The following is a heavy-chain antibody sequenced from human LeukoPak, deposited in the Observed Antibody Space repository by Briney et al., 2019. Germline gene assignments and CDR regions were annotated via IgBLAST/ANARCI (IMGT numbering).Heavy chain of an antibody. Sequence: SETLSLTCTVSGGSISSGGYYWSWIRQHPGKGLEWIGYIYYSGSTYYNPSLKSRVTISVDTSKNQFSLKLSSVTAADTAVYYCARGSGYYSYDMDVWGQGTTVTVSS. V-gene: IGHV4-31*03. J-gene: IGHJ6*02. CDR3: ARGSGYYSYDMDV. CDR2: IYYSGST. CDR1: GGSISSGGYY. D-gene: IGHD3-3*01.